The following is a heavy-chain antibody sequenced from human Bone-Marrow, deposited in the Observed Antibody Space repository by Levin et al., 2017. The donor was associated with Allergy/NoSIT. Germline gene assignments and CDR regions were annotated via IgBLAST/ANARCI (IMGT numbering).Heavy chain of an antibody. V-gene: IGHV1-69*01. J-gene: IGHJ4*02. CDR1: GGTFSSYA. CDR3: AREGRDGYKTLGYFDY. CDR2: IIPIFGTA. Sequence: KISCKASGGTFSSYAISWVRQAPGQGLEWMGGIIPIFGTANYAQKFQGRVTITADESTSTAYMELSSLRSEDTAVYYCAREGRDGYKTLGYFDYWGQGTLVTVSS. D-gene: IGHD5-24*01.